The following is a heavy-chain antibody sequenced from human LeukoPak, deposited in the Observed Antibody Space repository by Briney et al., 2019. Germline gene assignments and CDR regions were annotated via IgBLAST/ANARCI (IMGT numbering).Heavy chain of an antibody. Sequence: PGGSLRLSCAASGFTFSSYAMSWVRQAPGKGLEWVSGISASGGSTFYADCVKGRFTISRDNSKNLLFLQMNSLRAEDTAVYYCAKGDRYSSNWYYFDYWGQGTLVTVSS. J-gene: IGHJ4*02. D-gene: IGHD6-13*01. CDR3: AKGDRYSSNWYYFDY. CDR2: ISASGGST. V-gene: IGHV3-23*01. CDR1: GFTFSSYA.